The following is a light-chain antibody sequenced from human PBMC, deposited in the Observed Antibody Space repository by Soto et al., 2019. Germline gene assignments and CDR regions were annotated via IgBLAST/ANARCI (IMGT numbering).Light chain of an antibody. CDR3: AAWDDSLNGPV. V-gene: IGLV1-44*01. CDR2: SNN. Sequence: QLVLTQPPSASGTPGLRVTISCSGSSSNIGSNTVNWYQQLPGTAPKLLIHSNNQRPSGVPDRFSGSKSGTSASLAITGLQSDDEGDYYCAAWDDSLNGPVFGGGTKLTVL. CDR1: SSNIGSNT. J-gene: IGLJ2*01.